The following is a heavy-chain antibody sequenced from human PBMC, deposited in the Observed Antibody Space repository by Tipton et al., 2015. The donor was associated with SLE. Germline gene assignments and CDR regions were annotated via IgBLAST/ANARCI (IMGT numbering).Heavy chain of an antibody. D-gene: IGHD2-2*01. J-gene: IGHJ6*02. CDR1: DVPISSGGYS. CDR3: ASGRCSSTSCYVAPYGLDV. V-gene: IGHV4-30-2*01. CDR2: IHHSGST. Sequence: TLSLTCVVSDVPISSGGYSWNWIRQPPGKGLEWIGYIHHSGSTYYSPSLKSRVTISVDRSKNQFSLRLSSVTAADTAVYYCASGRCSSTSCYVAPYGLDVWCQGTTVTVSS.